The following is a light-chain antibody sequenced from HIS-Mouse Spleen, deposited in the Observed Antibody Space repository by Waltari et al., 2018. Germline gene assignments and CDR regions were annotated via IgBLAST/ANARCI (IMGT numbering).Light chain of an antibody. CDR3: CSYAGSSTWV. J-gene: IGLJ3*02. CDR2: ERS. CDR1: SIDVGSYNL. Sequence: QSALTQPASVSGSPGQSITISCTGTSIDVGSYNLVSWYQQHPGKAPKLIIYERSKRPSGVSNRFSGSKSGNTASLTISGLQAEDEADYYCCSYAGSSTWVFGGGTKLTVL. V-gene: IGLV2-23*01.